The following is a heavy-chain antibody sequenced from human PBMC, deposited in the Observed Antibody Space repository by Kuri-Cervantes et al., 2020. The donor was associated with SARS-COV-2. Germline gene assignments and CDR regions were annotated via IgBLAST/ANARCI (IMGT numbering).Heavy chain of an antibody. V-gene: IGHV3-52*01. Sequence: GESLKISCAASGFTFSSSWMHWVCQAPEKGLEWVADIKCDGSEKYYVDSVKGRLTISRDNAKNSLYLQMNTLRAEDTAVYYCARNRVDTSLASSWAQVRTSNAMDVWGQGTTVTVSS. CDR3: ARNRVDTSLASSWAQVRTSNAMDV. CDR2: IKCDGSEK. CDR1: GFTFSSSW. D-gene: IGHD5-18*01. J-gene: IGHJ6*02.